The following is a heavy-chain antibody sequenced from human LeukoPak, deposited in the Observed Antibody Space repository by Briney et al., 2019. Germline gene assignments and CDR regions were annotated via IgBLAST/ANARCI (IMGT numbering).Heavy chain of an antibody. CDR1: GYTFTSYG. Sequence: ASVKVSCKASGYTFTSYGISWVRQAPGQGLEWMGWISAYNGNTNYAQKLQGRVTMTTDTSTSTAYMELRSLRSDDTAVYYCARTIAAAGSARRSNWFDPWGQGTLVTVSS. CDR3: ARTIAAAGSARRSNWFDP. V-gene: IGHV1-18*01. D-gene: IGHD6-13*01. CDR2: ISAYNGNT. J-gene: IGHJ5*02.